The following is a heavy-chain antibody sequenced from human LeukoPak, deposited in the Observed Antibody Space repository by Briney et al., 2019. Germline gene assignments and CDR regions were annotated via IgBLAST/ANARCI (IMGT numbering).Heavy chain of an antibody. CDR3: ARDRTYYGLDY. CDR1: GFTVSSNY. J-gene: IGHJ4*02. Sequence: GGSLRLSCAASGFTVSSNYMSWVRQAPGKGLEWVSVIYSGGSTYYADSVKGRFTISRDNSKNTLYPQMNSLRAEDTAVYYCARDRTYYGLDYWGQGTLVTVSS. V-gene: IGHV3-66*01. D-gene: IGHD1-26*01. CDR2: IYSGGST.